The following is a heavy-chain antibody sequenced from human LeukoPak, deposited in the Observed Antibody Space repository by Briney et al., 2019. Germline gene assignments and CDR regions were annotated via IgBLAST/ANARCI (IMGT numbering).Heavy chain of an antibody. CDR2: ISGGST. J-gene: IGHJ4*02. Sequence: GGSLRLSCAASGFTVSSNEMSWVRQAPGKGLEWVSSISGGSTYYADSRKGRFTISRDNSKNTLHLQMNSLRAEDTAVYYCATYRQVLLPFESWGQGTLVTVSS. CDR3: ATYRQVLLPFES. CDR1: GFTVSSNE. V-gene: IGHV3-38-3*01. D-gene: IGHD2-8*02.